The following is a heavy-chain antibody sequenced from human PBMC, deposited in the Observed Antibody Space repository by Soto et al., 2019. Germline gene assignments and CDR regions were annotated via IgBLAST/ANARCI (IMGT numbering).Heavy chain of an antibody. CDR2: ISSSSSTI. V-gene: IGHV3-48*01. CDR1: GFTFSSHS. J-gene: IGHJ5*02. D-gene: IGHD5-12*01. CDR3: AREWDGDGYNSGWFDP. Sequence: PGGSLRLSCAASGFTFSSHSMNWVRQAPGKGLEWVSYISSSSSTIYYADSVKGRFTISRDNAKNSLYLQMNSLRAEDTAVYYCAREWDGDGYNSGWFDPWGQGTLVTSPQ.